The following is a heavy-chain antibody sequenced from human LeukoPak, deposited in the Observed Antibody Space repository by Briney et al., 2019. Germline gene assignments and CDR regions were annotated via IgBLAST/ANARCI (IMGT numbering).Heavy chain of an antibody. D-gene: IGHD6-19*01. V-gene: IGHV3-15*01. J-gene: IGHJ4*02. CDR1: GFTFSNAW. Sequence: PGGSLRPSCAASGFTFSNAWMSWVRQAPGKGLEWVGRIKSKTDGGTTDYAAPVKGRFTISRDDSKNTLYLQMNSLKTEDTAVYYCTTGVTGSGFSSPPDYWGQGTLVTVSS. CDR2: IKSKTDGGTT. CDR3: TTGVTGSGFSSPPDY.